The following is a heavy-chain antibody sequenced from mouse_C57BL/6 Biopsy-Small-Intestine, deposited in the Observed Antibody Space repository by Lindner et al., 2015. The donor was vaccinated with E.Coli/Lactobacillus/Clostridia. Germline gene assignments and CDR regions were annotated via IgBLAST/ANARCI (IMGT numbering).Heavy chain of an antibody. D-gene: IGHD1-1*01. V-gene: IGHV1-80*01. CDR1: GYAFSSYW. J-gene: IGHJ2*01. CDR2: IYPGDGDT. CDR3: ARGGYGSSYSYFDY. Sequence: VQLQESGAELVKPGTSVKISCKASGYAFSSYWMNWVKQRPGEGLEWIGQIYPGDGDTNYNGKFKGKATLTADKSSSTAYMQLSSLTSEDSAVYFCARGGYGSSYSYFDYWGQGTTLTVSS.